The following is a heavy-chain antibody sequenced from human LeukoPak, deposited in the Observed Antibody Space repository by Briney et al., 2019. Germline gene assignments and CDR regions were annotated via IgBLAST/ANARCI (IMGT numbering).Heavy chain of an antibody. CDR2: ISGSNSYI. CDR3: ARALTTLTYEGY. CDR1: GFTVSLYY. Sequence: PGGSLRLSCAASGFTVSLYYMTWIRQAPGKGLEWVSSISGSNSYIFYADSVKGRFTVSRDNAKDSLYLQMNSLRAEDTAVYYCARALTTLTYEGYWGQGTLVTVSS. D-gene: IGHD1-1*01. J-gene: IGHJ4*02. V-gene: IGHV3-21*01.